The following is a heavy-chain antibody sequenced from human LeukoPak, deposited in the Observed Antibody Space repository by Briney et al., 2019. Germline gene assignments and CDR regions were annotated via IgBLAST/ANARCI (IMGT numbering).Heavy chain of an antibody. CDR2: ISSSGSTI. CDR3: ARDTEMATISRYYYGMDV. J-gene: IGHJ6*02. V-gene: IGHV3-11*01. D-gene: IGHD5-24*01. CDR1: GFTFSDYY. Sequence: GGSLRLSCAASGFTFSDYYMSWIRQAPGKGLEWVSYISSSGSTIYYADSVKGRFTISRDNAKNSLYLQMNSLRAEDTAVYYCARDTEMATISRYYYGMDVWGQGTTVTVSS.